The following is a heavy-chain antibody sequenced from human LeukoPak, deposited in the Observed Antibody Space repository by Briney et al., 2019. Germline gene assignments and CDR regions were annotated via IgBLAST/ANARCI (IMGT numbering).Heavy chain of an antibody. CDR3: AKCRGSSGADARPAEY. D-gene: IGHD5-12*01. V-gene: IGHV1-69*06. Sequence: ASVKVSCKASGYTFTSYGISWVRQAPGQGLEWMGGIIPIFGTANYAQKFQGRVTITADKSTSTAYMELSSLRSDDTAVYYCAKCRGSSGADARPAEYWGQGTLVTVSS. CDR1: GYTFTSYG. J-gene: IGHJ4*02. CDR2: IIPIFGTA.